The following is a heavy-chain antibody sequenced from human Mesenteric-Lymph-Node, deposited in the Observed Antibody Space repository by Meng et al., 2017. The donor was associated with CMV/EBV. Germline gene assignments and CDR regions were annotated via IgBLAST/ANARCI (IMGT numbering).Heavy chain of an antibody. CDR3: ARYAAPYTGGLGY. D-gene: IGHD3-16*01. V-gene: IGHV3-21*01. CDR1: GFTFSDYT. Sequence: ATSGFTFSDYTMNWVRQAPGKGLEWVSSISSTAHSIYYGDSVRGRFTISRDDAKDTVYLQLNRLRAEDTAVYYCARYAAPYTGGLGYWGQGTLVTVSS. CDR2: ISSTAHSI. J-gene: IGHJ4*02.